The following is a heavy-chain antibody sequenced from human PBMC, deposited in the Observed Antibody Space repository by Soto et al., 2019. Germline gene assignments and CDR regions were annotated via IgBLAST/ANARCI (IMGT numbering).Heavy chain of an antibody. Sequence: GGSLRLSCVDSGFTFIDYGMSWVRQAPGKGLEWVSGISGSGGYTYYADSVKGRFTISRDTSKNTLYLQMNSLRDEDTAVYFCPNDPRGPFYWGQGTLVTVSS. V-gene: IGHV3-23*01. J-gene: IGHJ4*02. CDR1: GFTFIDYG. CDR3: PNDPRGPFY. CDR2: ISGSGGYT.